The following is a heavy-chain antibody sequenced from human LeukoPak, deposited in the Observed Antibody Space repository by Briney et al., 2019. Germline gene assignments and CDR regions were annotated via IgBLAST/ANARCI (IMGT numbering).Heavy chain of an antibody. CDR3: ARRYRYNYGKIDY. Sequence: PGGSLRLSCAASGFTFSNYEMNWVRQAPGKGLEWIGNIYYSGNTYYNPSLKSRVTISVDTSKNQFSLKLSSVTAADTAVYHCARRYRYNYGKIDYWGQGILVTVSS. CDR1: GFTFSNYE. J-gene: IGHJ4*02. CDR2: IYYSGNT. V-gene: IGHV4-39*01. D-gene: IGHD5-18*01.